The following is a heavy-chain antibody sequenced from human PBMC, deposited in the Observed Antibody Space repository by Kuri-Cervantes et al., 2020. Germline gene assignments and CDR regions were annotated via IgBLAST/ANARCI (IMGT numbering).Heavy chain of an antibody. CDR2: ISSNSSYI. V-gene: IGHV3-21*01. Sequence: GESLKISCAASGFTFSSYSMNWVRQAPGKGLEWVSSISSNSSYIYYADSVKGRFTISRDNAKNSLYLQMNSLRAEDTAVYYCAREYYYDSSGPSTHDAFDIWGQGTMVTVSS. J-gene: IGHJ3*02. CDR1: GFTFSSYS. D-gene: IGHD3-22*01. CDR3: AREYYYDSSGPSTHDAFDI.